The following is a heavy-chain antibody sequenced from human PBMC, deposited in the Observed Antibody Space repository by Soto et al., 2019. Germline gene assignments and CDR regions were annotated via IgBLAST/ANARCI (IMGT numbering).Heavy chain of an antibody. CDR3: AKTRKAQDIVVVPAAPLYYYYYYGMDV. CDR2: ISGSGGST. J-gene: IGHJ6*02. D-gene: IGHD2-2*01. Sequence: PGGSLRLSCAASGFTFSSYAMSWVRQAPGKGLEWVSAISGSGGSTYYADSVKGRFTISRDNSKNTLYLQMNSLRAEDTAVYYCAKTRKAQDIVVVPAAPLYYYYYYGMDVWGQGTTVTVSS. V-gene: IGHV3-23*01. CDR1: GFTFSSYA.